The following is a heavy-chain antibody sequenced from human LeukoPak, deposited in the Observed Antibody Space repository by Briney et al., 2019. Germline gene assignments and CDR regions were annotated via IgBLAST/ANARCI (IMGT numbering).Heavy chain of an antibody. CDR2: INHSGST. CDR3: ARRRVVVVAATVPSLKRYWYFDL. CDR1: GGSFSGYY. Sequence: SETLSLTCAVCGGSFSGYYWSWIRQPPGKGLEWIGEINHSGSTNYNPSLKSRVTISVDPSKNQFSLKLSSVTAADTAVYYCARRRVVVVAATVPSLKRYWYFDLWGRGTLVTVSS. J-gene: IGHJ2*01. V-gene: IGHV4-34*01. D-gene: IGHD2-15*01.